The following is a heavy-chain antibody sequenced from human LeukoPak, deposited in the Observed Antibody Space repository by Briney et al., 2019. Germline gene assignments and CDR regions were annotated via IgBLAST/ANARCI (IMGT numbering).Heavy chain of an antibody. V-gene: IGHV3-21*01. CDR3: ARVGGNDAFDI. Sequence: GGSLRLSCAASGFTFSSYSMNWVRQAPGKGLEWVSSISSSSSYIYYADSVEGRFTISRDNAKNSLYLQMNSLRAEDTAVYYCARVGGNDAFDIWGQGTMVTVSS. CDR1: GFTFSSYS. J-gene: IGHJ3*02. CDR2: ISSSSSYI. D-gene: IGHD3-16*01.